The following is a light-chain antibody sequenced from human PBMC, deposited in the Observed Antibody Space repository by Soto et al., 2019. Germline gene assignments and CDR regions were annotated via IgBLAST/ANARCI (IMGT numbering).Light chain of an antibody. CDR3: QLYNDLPPSFT. J-gene: IGKJ3*01. CDR1: QSLSRN. Sequence: EILMTQSPATLSVSPGERATLSCRASQSLSRNLAWYQQEPGQAPRRLIYGASTRASGIPARFSGGGSGTEFTLPISSLQSEYFALYFCQLYNDLPPSFTFGPGTNVDL. V-gene: IGKV3-15*01. CDR2: GAS.